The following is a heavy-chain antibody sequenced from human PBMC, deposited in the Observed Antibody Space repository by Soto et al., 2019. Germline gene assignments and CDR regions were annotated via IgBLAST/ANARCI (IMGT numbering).Heavy chain of an antibody. V-gene: IGHV4-59*08. CDR3: ARHSRSKSYPLDY. J-gene: IGHJ4*02. D-gene: IGHD3-10*01. Sequence: QVQLQESGPGLVKPSETLSVTCTVSGGSISPYSWSWVRQSPAKGLEWIGYITTSGTTNYNPSLFGRLTISLDTSKTDFSLRLASVTAAYTAVYFCARHSRSKSYPLDYWGQGTLVTVSS. CDR2: ITTSGTT. CDR1: GGSISPYS.